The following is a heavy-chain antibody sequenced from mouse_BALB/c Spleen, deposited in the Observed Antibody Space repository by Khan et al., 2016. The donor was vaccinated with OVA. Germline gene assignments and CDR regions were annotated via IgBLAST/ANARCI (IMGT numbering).Heavy chain of an antibody. Sequence: VQLQQSGTVLARPGASVKMSCKASGYSFTSYLINWVKQRPGQGLEWIGDISPGNSDTNYNQKFKDKAKLTVGTSASTAYMELSSLSNEDSAVYYCARRDYSAFAYWGQGTLVTVSA. D-gene: IGHD2-12*01. V-gene: IGHV1-5*01. CDR3: ARRDYSAFAY. CDR1: GYSFTSYL. J-gene: IGHJ3*01. CDR2: ISPGNSDT.